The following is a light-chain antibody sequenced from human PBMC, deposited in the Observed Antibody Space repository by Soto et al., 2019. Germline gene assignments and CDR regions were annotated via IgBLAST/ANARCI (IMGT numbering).Light chain of an antibody. J-gene: IGKJ1*01. CDR1: QSVSTY. CDR3: QQRSSWWT. V-gene: IGKV3-11*01. Sequence: EIVLTHSPATLSLSPGERATLSCRASQSVSTYLAWYQQKPGQAPRLLIYDASNRATGIPARFVGSGSGTDFTLTISSLEPEDFAVYYCQQRSSWWTFGQGTKVEIK. CDR2: DAS.